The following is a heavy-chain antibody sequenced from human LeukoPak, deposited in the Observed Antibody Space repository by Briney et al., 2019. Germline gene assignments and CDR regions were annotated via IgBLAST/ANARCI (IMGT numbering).Heavy chain of an antibody. CDR1: GFTFSDYY. V-gene: IGHV3-11*06. CDR3: ARVGGYSYGNFDY. Sequence: KTGGSLRLSCAASGFTFSDYYMSWIRQAPGKGLEWVSYISSSSSYTNYADSVKGRFTISRDNAKNSLYLQMNSLRAEDTAVYYCARVGGYSYGNFDYWGQGTLVTVSS. J-gene: IGHJ4*02. D-gene: IGHD5-18*01. CDR2: ISSSSSYT.